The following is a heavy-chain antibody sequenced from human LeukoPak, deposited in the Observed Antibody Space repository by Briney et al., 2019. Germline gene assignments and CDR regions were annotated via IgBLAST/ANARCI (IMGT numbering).Heavy chain of an antibody. V-gene: IGHV1-3*01. D-gene: IGHD6-19*01. Sequence: KFQGRVTITRDTSACTAYMELSSLRSEDTAVYYCARAPRTFIAVAGLDYWGQGTLVTVSS. CDR3: ARAPRTFIAVAGLDY. J-gene: IGHJ4*02.